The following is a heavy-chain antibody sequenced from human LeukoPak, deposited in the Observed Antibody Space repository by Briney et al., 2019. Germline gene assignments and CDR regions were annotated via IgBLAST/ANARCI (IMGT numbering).Heavy chain of an antibody. V-gene: IGHV1-69*05. D-gene: IGHD3-22*01. J-gene: IGHJ3*02. Sequence: GASVKVSCKASGGTFSSYAISWVRQAPGKGLEWMGGIIPIFGTANYAQKFQGRVTITTDESTSTAYMELSSLRSEDTAVYYCASRPYYYDSSGYYGDDAFDIWGQGTMVTVSS. CDR1: GGTFSSYA. CDR2: IIPIFGTA. CDR3: ASRPYYYDSSGYYGDDAFDI.